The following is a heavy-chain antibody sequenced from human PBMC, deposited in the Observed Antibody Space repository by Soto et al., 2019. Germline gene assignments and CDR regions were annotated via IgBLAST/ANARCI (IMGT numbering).Heavy chain of an antibody. CDR3: AKDQRILERPYYMDV. V-gene: IGHV3-23*01. D-gene: IGHD1-1*01. J-gene: IGHJ6*03. CDR1: GFTFSSYA. Sequence: GGSLRLSCAASGFTFSSYAMSWVRQAPGKGLEWVSAISGSGGSTYYADSVKGRFTISRDNSKNTLYLQMNSLRAEDTAVYYCAKDQRILERPYYMDVWGKGTTVTVSS. CDR2: ISGSGGST.